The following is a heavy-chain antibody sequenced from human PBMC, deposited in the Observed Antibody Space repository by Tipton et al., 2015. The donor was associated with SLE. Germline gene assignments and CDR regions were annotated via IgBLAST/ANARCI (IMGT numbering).Heavy chain of an antibody. V-gene: IGHV4-59*01. CDR2: IYYSGST. J-gene: IGHJ4*02. D-gene: IGHD6-19*01. CDR3: ASDQAVAGCYYFDY. CDR1: GGSISSYY. Sequence: TLSLTCTVSGGSISSYYWSWIRQPPGTGLEWIGYIYYSGSTNYNPSLKSRVTISVDTSKNQFSLKLSSVTAADTAVYYCASDQAVAGCYYFDYGGQGTLVMVSS.